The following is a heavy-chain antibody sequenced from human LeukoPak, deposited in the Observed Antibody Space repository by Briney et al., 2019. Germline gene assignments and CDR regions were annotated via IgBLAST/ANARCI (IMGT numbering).Heavy chain of an antibody. CDR3: ARDGVGIVVVPAAY. Sequence: GGSLRLSCAASGFTFSSYSMNWVRQAPGKGLEWVSYISSSGSTIYYADSVKGRFTISRDNAKNSLYLQMNSLRAEDTAVYYCARDGVGIVVVPAAYWGQGTLVTVSS. CDR2: ISSSGSTI. D-gene: IGHD2-2*01. CDR1: GFTFSSYS. J-gene: IGHJ4*02. V-gene: IGHV3-48*01.